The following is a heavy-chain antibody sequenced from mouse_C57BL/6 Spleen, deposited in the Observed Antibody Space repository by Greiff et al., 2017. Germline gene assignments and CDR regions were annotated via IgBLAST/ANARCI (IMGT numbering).Heavy chain of an antibody. CDR1: GYTFTDYE. V-gene: IGHV1-15*01. CDR2: IDPETGGT. Sequence: VQLQQSGAELVRPGASVTLSCKASGYTFTDYEMHWVKQTPVHGLEWIGAIDPETGGTAYNQKFKGKAILTADKSSSTAYMELRSLTSEDSAVYYCTRLNWAYFDDWGQGTTLTVAS. CDR3: TRLNWAYFDD. J-gene: IGHJ2*01. D-gene: IGHD4-1*01.